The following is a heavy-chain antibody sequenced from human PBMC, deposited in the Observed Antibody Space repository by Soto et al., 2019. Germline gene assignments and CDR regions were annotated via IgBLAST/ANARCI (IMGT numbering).Heavy chain of an antibody. CDR1: GITFTNAW. D-gene: IGHD3-16*01. CDR3: TKDPGDYEEF. Sequence: EVQLVESGGDLVKPGGCLRLSCAASGITFTNAWMSWVRQAPGKGLEWVGRIKNKADGGTTDYAAPVRGRFTISRDDSKITLFLQMNGRETADTAVYYCTKDPGDYEEFWGQLTLVTVSS. J-gene: IGHJ4*02. V-gene: IGHV3-15*01. CDR2: IKNKADGGTT.